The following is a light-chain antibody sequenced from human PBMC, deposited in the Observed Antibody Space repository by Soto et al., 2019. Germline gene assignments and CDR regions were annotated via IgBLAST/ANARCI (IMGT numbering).Light chain of an antibody. CDR3: QQRSNWPASVT. J-gene: IGKJ5*01. CDR1: QSVSSH. Sequence: EIVLTQSPATLSLSPWERATLSCRASQSVSSHLAWYRQKPGQAPRLLIYDAVNRATGIPARFSGSGSGTDFTLSISSLESEDFAVYYCQQRSNWPASVTFGQGTRLEIK. V-gene: IGKV3-11*01. CDR2: DAV.